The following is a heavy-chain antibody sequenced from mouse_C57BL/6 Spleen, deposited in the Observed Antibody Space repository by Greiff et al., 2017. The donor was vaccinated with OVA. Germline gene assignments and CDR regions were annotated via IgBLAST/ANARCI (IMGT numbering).Heavy chain of an antibody. V-gene: IGHV1-26*01. J-gene: IGHJ2*01. Sequence: EVQLQQSGPELVKPGASVKISCKASGYTFTDYYMNWVKQSHGKSLEWIGDINPNNGGTSYNQKFKGKATLTVDKSSSTAYMELRSLTSEDSAVYYCATTAYYSNSGYFDYWGQGTTLTVSS. CDR2: INPNNGGT. CDR3: ATTAYYSNSGYFDY. D-gene: IGHD2-5*01. CDR1: GYTFTDYY.